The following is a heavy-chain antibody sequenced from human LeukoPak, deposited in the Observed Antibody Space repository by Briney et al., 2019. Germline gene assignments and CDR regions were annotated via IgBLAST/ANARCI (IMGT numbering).Heavy chain of an antibody. CDR1: GGSVSSGSYY. Sequence: KPSETLSLTCTVSGGSVSSGSYYWSWIRQPPGKGLEWIGYIYYSGSTNYNPSLKSRVTISVDTSKNQFSLKLSSVTAADTAVYYCARDHEGIDYWGQGTLVTVSS. CDR2: IYYSGST. V-gene: IGHV4-61*01. CDR3: ARDHEGIDY. D-gene: IGHD3-10*01. J-gene: IGHJ4*02.